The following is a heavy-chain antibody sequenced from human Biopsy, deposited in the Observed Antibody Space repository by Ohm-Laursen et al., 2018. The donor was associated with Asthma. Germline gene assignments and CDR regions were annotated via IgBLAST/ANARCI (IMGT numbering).Heavy chain of an antibody. CDR2: IYYNGRT. CDR3: ARWGSFGFDY. V-gene: IGHV4-39*07. D-gene: IGHD7-27*01. CDR1: GGSISSSSYY. Sequence: GTLSLTCTVSGGSISSSSYYWGWIRQPPGKGLEWIGSIYYNGRTYYNPSLKSRVTISVDTSKKQFSLNLSSVTAADTAVYYCARWGSFGFDYWGQGTLVTVAS. J-gene: IGHJ4*02.